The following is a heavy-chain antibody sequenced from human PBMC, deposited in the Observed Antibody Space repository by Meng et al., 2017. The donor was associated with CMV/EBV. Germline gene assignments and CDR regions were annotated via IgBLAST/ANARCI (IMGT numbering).Heavy chain of an antibody. D-gene: IGHD5/OR15-5a*01. CDR1: GFSFDNYA. Sequence: GESLKLSCVGSGFSFDNYAMSWVRQAPGKGLEWVSTISGSGGSRYYADSVKGRFTISRDNSKNTLYLQMNSLRTEDTAVYYCAKTSVDYFDYWGQGTLVTVSS. J-gene: IGHJ4*02. CDR2: ISGSGGSR. CDR3: AKTSVDYFDY. V-gene: IGHV3-23*01.